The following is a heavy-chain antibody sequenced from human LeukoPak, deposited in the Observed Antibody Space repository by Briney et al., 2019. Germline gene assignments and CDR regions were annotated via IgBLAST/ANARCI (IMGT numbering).Heavy chain of an antibody. CDR1: RFTFSNYG. Sequence: GGSLRLSCGASRFTFSNYGMLWVRQAPGKGLEWVAFIRYDGNNLLYADSVKGRFTISRDNSKNTLYLHIKSLRAEDTAVYYCAKDNPLDYWGQGTLVIVSS. D-gene: IGHD1-14*01. V-gene: IGHV3-30*02. CDR2: IRYDGNNL. CDR3: AKDNPLDY. J-gene: IGHJ4*02.